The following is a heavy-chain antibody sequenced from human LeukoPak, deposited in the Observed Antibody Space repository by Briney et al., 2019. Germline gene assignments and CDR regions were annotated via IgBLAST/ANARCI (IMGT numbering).Heavy chain of an antibody. CDR1: GFTFSSYG. Sequence: GGSLRLSCAASGFTFSSYGMHWVRQAPGKGLEWVAVIWYDGSNKHSADSVKGRFTISRDNSKNTLYLQMNSLRAEDTAVYYCARVRSYYYGSGADYWGQGTLVTVSS. D-gene: IGHD3-10*01. CDR3: ARVRSYYYGSGADY. J-gene: IGHJ4*02. CDR2: IWYDGSNK. V-gene: IGHV3-33*01.